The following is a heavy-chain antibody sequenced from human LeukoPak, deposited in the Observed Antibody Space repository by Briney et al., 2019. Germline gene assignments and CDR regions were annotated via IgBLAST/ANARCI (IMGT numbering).Heavy chain of an antibody. CDR2: INAGNGNT. CDR3: ARASGQFDY. CDR1: GYTFTSYA. V-gene: IGHV1-3*01. J-gene: IGHJ4*02. Sequence: ASVKVSCKASGYTFTSYAMHWVRQAPGQRLEWMGWINAGNGNTKCSQKFQGRVTITRDTSASTAYMELSSLRSEGTAVYYCARASGQFDYWGQGTLVTVSS.